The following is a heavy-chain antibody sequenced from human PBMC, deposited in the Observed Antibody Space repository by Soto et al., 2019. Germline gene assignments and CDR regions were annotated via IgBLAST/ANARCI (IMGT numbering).Heavy chain of an antibody. J-gene: IGHJ4*02. V-gene: IGHV3-11*01. Sequence: GGALRLSCAVSGFPFREFYMGWVRQAPGKGPEWVSYMSDDGSAIYYTDSVKGRFTISRDTAKNSLFLQMNSLRAEDTAVYYCAKDGLWFGELWNFDYWGQGTLVTVSS. CDR1: GFPFREFY. D-gene: IGHD3-10*01. CDR3: AKDGLWFGELWNFDY. CDR2: MSDDGSAI.